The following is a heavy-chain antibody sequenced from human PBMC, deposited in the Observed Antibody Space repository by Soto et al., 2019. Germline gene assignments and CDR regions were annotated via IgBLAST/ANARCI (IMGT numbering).Heavy chain of an antibody. CDR2: IYYTGDT. CDR1: GASITTYY. CDR3: ARTARTPDS. V-gene: IGHV4-59*01. D-gene: IGHD1-1*01. J-gene: IGHJ4*02. Sequence: SETLSLTCTVSGASITTYYWSWIRQPPGQGLESIGYIYYTGDTNSNPSLKSRVTISIDTSKNQFSLKLSSVTAADTAVYYCARTARTPDSWGQGTLVTGSS.